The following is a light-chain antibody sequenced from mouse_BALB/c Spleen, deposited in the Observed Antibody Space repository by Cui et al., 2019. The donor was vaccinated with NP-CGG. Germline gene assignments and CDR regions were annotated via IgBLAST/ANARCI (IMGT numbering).Light chain of an antibody. CDR3: ALWYSNHWV. J-gene: IGLJ1*01. V-gene: IGLV1*01. Sequence: QAVVTQESALTTSPGETVTPTCRSSAGTVTTSNYANWVQEKPDHLFTGLIGGTNNRTPGVPARFSGSLDGDKAALTITGTQTEDEAIYFCALWYSNHWVFGGGTKLTVL. CDR2: GTN. CDR1: AGTVTTSNY.